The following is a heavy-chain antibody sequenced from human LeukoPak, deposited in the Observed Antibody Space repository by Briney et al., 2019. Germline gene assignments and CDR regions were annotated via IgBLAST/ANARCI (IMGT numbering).Heavy chain of an antibody. CDR2: IKQDGSEK. V-gene: IGHV3-7*01. J-gene: IGHJ4*02. Sequence: GXXLRLSCAASGFTFSSYWMSWVRQAPGKGLEWVANIKQDGSEKYYVDSVKGRFTISRDNAKNSLYLQMNSLRAEDTAVYYCARDLIAVATFDYWGQGTLVTVSS. CDR3: ARDLIAVATFDY. CDR1: GFTFSSYW. D-gene: IGHD6-19*01.